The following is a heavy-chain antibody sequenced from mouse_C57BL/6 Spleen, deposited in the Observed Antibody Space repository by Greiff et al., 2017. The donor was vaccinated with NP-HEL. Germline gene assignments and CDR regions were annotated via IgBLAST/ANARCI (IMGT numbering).Heavy chain of an antibody. CDR3: ARKDGYYFDY. CDR1: GYTFTSYW. J-gene: IGHJ2*01. CDR2: IHPNSGST. D-gene: IGHD2-3*01. Sequence: QVQLQQPGAELVKPGASVKFSCKASGYTFTSYWMHWVKPRPGQGLEWIGMIHPNSGSTNYNEKFKSKATLTVDKSSSTAYMQLSSLTSEDSAVYYCARKDGYYFDYWGQGTTLTVSS. V-gene: IGHV1-64*01.